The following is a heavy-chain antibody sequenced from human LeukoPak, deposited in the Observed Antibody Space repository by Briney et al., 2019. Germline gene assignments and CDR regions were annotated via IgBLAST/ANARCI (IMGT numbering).Heavy chain of an antibody. J-gene: IGHJ3*01. Sequence: GAAVKVSCKASGYSFTTYGISWGRQAPGQGLEWMGWVSGHDKRTNYTQNLRGRVTMTIDKSTSTSYMELTSLRSDDTAVYYCARDYYCSGGSCSDTFDVWGQGTMVTVSS. D-gene: IGHD2-15*01. CDR3: ARDYYCSGGSCSDTFDV. CDR1: GYSFTTYG. CDR2: VSGHDKRT. V-gene: IGHV1-18*01.